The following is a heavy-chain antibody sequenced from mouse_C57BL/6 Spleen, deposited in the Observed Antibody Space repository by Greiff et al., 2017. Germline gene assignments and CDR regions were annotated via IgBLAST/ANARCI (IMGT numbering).Heavy chain of an antibody. D-gene: IGHD2-3*01. V-gene: IGHV1-26*01. CDR1: GYTFTDYY. CDR2: INPNNGGT. Sequence: VQLQQSGPELVKPGASVKISCKASGYTFTDYYMNWVKQSHGKSLEWIGDINPNNGGTSYNQKFKGKDTLTVDKSSSTAYMELRSLTSEDSAVYYCARGLIYDGYSWFAYWGQGTLVTGSA. CDR3: ARGLIYDGYSWFAY. J-gene: IGHJ3*01.